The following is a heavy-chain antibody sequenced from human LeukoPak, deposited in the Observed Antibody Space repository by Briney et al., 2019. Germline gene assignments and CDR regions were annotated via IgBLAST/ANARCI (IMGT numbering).Heavy chain of an antibody. CDR3: ARGRLAVSEDS. CDR1: GGSISISSDY. D-gene: IGHD6-19*01. V-gene: IGHV4-39*07. Sequence: SETLSLTCTVSGGSISISSDYWGWIRQPPGKGLEWIGTIYYSGNTYYNPTLKSRVTISVDTSKNQFSLKLSSVNAADTAVYYCARGRLAVSEDSWGQGTLVTVSA. CDR2: IYYSGNT. J-gene: IGHJ5*01.